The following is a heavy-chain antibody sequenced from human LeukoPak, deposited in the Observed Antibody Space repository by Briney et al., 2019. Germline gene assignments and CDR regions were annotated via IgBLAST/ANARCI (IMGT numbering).Heavy chain of an antibody. J-gene: IGHJ3*02. CDR1: GYTFTSYY. Sequence: ASVKVSCKASGYTFTSYYMHWVRQAPGQGLEWMGIINPSGGSTSYAQKFQGRVTMTRDMSTSTAYMELSRLRSDDTAVYYCARTLQEPSAFDIWGQGTMVTVSS. CDR3: ARTLQEPSAFDI. V-gene: IGHV1-46*01. D-gene: IGHD1-14*01. CDR2: INPSGGST.